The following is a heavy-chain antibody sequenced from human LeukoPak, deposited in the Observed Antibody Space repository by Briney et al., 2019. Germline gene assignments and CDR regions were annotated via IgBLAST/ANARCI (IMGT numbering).Heavy chain of an antibody. CDR3: AKEYCSGGSCPGH. J-gene: IGHJ4*02. D-gene: IGHD2-15*01. CDR2: IYSGGST. V-gene: IGHV3-66*01. CDR1: GFTVSSNY. Sequence: QTGGSLRLSCAASGFTVSSNYMSWVRQAPGKGLEWVSVIYSGGSTYYADSVKGRFTISRDNSKNTLYLQMNSLRAEDTAVYYCAKEYCSGGSCPGHWGQGTLVTVSS.